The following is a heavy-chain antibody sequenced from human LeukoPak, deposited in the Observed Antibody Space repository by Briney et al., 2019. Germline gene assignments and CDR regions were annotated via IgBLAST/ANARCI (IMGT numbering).Heavy chain of an antibody. Sequence: GGSLRLSCAASGFTFSSYSMNWVRQAPGKGLEWVSYISSSSSNMYYADSVKGRFTISRDSAKNSLYLQMNSLRAEDTAVYYCARDSSLTSMDVWGQGTTVTVSS. CDR3: ARDSSLTSMDV. V-gene: IGHV3-48*01. D-gene: IGHD6-13*01. CDR1: GFTFSSYS. CDR2: ISSSSSNM. J-gene: IGHJ6*02.